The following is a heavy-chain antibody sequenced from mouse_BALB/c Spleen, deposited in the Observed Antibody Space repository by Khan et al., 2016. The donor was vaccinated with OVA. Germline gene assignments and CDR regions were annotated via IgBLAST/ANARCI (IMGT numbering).Heavy chain of an antibody. Sequence: EVKLEESGPGLVKPSQSLSLTCTVNGYSITSNYAWNWIRQFPGNKLEWMGYISYSGSTNYNPSLKSRLSITRDTSKNQSFLLLHSVTTEASATYYCARGNYYGYALDYWGQGTSVTVCS. V-gene: IGHV3-2*02. CDR1: GYSITSNYA. CDR3: ARGNYYGYALDY. J-gene: IGHJ4*01. D-gene: IGHD1-1*01. CDR2: ISYSGST.